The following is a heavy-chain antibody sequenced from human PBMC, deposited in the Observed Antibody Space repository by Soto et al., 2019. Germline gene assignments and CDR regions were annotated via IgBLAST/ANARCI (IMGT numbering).Heavy chain of an antibody. J-gene: IGHJ6*02. CDR1: GGTFSSYA. D-gene: IGHD3-22*01. CDR2: IIPIFGTA. CDR3: ARGRVVSQTYYYGMDV. Sequence: PVKVSCKASGGTFSSYAISWVRQAPGQGLEWMGGIIPIFGTANYAQKFQGRVTITADESTSTAYMELSSLRSEDTAVYYCARGRVVSQTYYYGMDVWGQGTTVTVSS. V-gene: IGHV1-69*13.